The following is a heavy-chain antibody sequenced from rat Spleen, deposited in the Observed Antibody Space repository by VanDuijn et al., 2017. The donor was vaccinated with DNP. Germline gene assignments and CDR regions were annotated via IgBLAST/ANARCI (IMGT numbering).Heavy chain of an antibody. CDR3: ATSPGPNWFAY. CDR2: ISYDGART. CDR1: GFTFSSFP. V-gene: IGHV5-29*01. Sequence: EVQLVESGGGLVQPGRSLKLSCAASGFTFSSFPMAWVRQAPTKGLEWVATISYDGARTYYRDSVKGRFTISRDNTNHTLYLQMDSLRSEDTATYYCATSPGPNWFAYWGQGVMVTVSS. J-gene: IGHJ2*01. D-gene: IGHD3-8*01.